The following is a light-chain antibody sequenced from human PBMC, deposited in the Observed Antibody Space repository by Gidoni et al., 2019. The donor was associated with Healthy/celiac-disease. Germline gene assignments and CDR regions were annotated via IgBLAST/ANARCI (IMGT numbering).Light chain of an antibody. Sequence: QSVLTQTTSGSAAPGQRGTISCTGSSSNIGAGCDVHGYQQLPGTAPQLLIYGNSNRPSGVSDCFSGSKSVTSASLAITGLQAEDEADYYCQSYDSSLSGYWVFGGGTKLTVL. CDR2: GNS. J-gene: IGLJ3*02. CDR1: SSNIGAGCD. CDR3: QSYDSSLSGYWV. V-gene: IGLV1-40*01.